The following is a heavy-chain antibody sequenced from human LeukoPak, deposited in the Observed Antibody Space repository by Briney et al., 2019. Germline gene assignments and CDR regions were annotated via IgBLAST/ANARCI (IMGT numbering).Heavy chain of an antibody. J-gene: IGHJ4*02. CDR1: GDSISGYY. V-gene: IGHV4-4*07. D-gene: IGHD6-6*01. CDR3: AREVVELGRSFDY. CDR2: FSPGGTT. Sequence: KPSETLSLTCTVPGDSISGYYWSWIRQPAGKGLEWIGRFSPGGTTNFNPSLKSRVTMSVDTSKNQFSLKLTSVTAADTAVYHCAREVVELGRSFDYWGQGTLVTVSS.